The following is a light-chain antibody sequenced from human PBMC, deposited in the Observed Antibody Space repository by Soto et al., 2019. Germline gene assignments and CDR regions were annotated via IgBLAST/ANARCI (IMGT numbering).Light chain of an antibody. CDR3: QQSYSTPLT. CDR1: QSISSY. Sequence: DIQMTQSPSSLSASVGDRVTITCRASQSISSYLNWYQQKPGKAPKLLIYAASSLQSGVPLRFRGSGSGTDFTLTISSLQPEDFATYYCQQSYSTPLTFGGGTKVEIK. V-gene: IGKV1-39*01. J-gene: IGKJ4*01. CDR2: AAS.